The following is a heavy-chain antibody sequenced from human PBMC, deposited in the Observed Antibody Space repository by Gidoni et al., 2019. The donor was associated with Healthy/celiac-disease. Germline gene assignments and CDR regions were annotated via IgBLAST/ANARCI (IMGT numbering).Heavy chain of an antibody. CDR1: GYTFTSSY. Sequence: QVQLVQSGAEVKKPGASVKVSCKASGYTFTSSYMRWVRQAPGQGLEWMGVINPSGGSTSYAQKFQGSVTMTRETSTSTGYVELSSLISEDTAVSYCARFDRGYSGCNQVGLDYWGQGTLVTVSS. CDR3: ARFDRGYSGCNQVGLDY. D-gene: IGHD5-12*01. V-gene: IGHV1-46*01. CDR2: INPSGGST. J-gene: IGHJ4*02.